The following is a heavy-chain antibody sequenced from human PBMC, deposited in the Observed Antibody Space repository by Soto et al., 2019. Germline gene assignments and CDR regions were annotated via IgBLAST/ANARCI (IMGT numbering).Heavy chain of an antibody. D-gene: IGHD3-10*01. Sequence: EVQLLESGGGLVQPGGSLRLSCETSGFTFSSYAMTWVRQAPGMGLEWVAVINYSGRTTFHAQSVKGRFTISRDNSMYTVLLQMDSLRAEDTAGYYCVKQRGSGKTYYCNMDVWGLGTTVIVSS. CDR1: GFTFSSYA. V-gene: IGHV3-23*01. CDR2: INYSGRTT. J-gene: IGHJ6*02. CDR3: VKQRGSGKTYYCNMDV.